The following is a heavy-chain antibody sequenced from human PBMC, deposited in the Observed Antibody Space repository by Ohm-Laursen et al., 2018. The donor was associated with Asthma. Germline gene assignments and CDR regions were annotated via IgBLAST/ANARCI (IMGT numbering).Heavy chain of an antibody. J-gene: IGHJ5*02. CDR3: ATYTTSSGCFDP. CDR2: MYYGGNT. CDR1: GASISSSNYY. D-gene: IGHD6-6*01. V-gene: IGHV4-39*01. Sequence: SETLSLTCTVSGASISSSNYYWGWIRQPPGKGLEWIGSMYYGGNTYYNPSLKSRVSISVDTSKNQFSLKLSSVTAADTAVFYCATYTTSSGCFDPWGQGTLVTVSS.